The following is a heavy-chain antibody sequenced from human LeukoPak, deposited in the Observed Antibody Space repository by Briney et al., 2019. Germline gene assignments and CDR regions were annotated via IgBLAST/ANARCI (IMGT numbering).Heavy chain of an antibody. Sequence: PSETLSLTCTVSGYSISSGYYWGWIRQPPGKGLEWIGSIYHSGSTYYNPSLKSRATISVDTSKNQFSLKLSSVTAADTAVYYCARAPPAVLLWFGESYFDYWGQGTLVTVSS. CDR1: GYSISSGYY. D-gene: IGHD3-10*01. CDR3: ARAPPAVLLWFGESYFDY. CDR2: IYHSGST. J-gene: IGHJ4*02. V-gene: IGHV4-38-2*02.